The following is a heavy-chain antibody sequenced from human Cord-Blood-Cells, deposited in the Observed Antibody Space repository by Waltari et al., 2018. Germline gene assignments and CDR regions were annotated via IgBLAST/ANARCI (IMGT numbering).Heavy chain of an antibody. J-gene: IGHJ4*02. CDR3: ARDLWEDIVATDDY. Sequence: GFTFSSYAMHWVRQAPGKGLEWVAVISYDGSNKYYADSVKGRFTISRDNSKNTLYLQMNSLRAEDTAVYYCARDLWEDIVATDDYWGQGTLVTVSS. CDR1: GFTFSSYA. V-gene: IGHV3-30-3*01. CDR2: ISYDGSNK. D-gene: IGHD5-12*01.